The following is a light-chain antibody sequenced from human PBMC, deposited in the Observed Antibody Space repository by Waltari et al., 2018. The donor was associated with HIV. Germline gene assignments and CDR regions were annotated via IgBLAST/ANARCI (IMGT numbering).Light chain of an antibody. CDR2: DNN. J-gene: IGLJ3*02. CDR3: GAWDSGLSAWV. Sequence: HSVLTQPPSVSAAPGQKVTISCSGSSSNIGNNYVSWYQQFPGTAPKLLIYDNNTRPSGIPDRFSGTKSGTSATLGITGLQTGDEAGYYCGAWDSGLSAWVFGGGTKLTVL. V-gene: IGLV1-51*01. CDR1: SSNIGNNY.